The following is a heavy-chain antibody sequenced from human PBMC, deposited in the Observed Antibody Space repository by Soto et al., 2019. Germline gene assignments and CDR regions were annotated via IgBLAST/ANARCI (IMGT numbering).Heavy chain of an antibody. CDR2: IWYDGSNK. D-gene: IGHD3-22*01. V-gene: IGHV3-33*01. CDR3: ARDRDDSSGYHFDY. Sequence: QVQLVESGGGVVQPGRSLRLSCAASGFTFSSYGMHWVRQAPGKGLEWVAVIWYDGSNKYYADSVKGRFTISRDNSKNPLYLQMNSLRAEATAVYYCARDRDDSSGYHFDYWGQGTLVTVSS. CDR1: GFTFSSYG. J-gene: IGHJ4*02.